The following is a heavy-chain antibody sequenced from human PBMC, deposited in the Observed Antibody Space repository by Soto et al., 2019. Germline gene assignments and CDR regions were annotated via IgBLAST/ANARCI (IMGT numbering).Heavy chain of an antibody. CDR2: IKNRANSYAT. Sequence: GGSLRLSCAASGFTFSDPYMDWVRQAPGKGLQWVGRIKNRANSYATDYAASVKGRFTISRDDSKNSVFLQMDSLKTEDTAVYYCTRAPSYYGSGSYHWGQGTLVTVSS. CDR3: TRAPSYYGSGSYH. CDR1: GFTFSDPY. D-gene: IGHD3-10*01. V-gene: IGHV3-72*01. J-gene: IGHJ4*02.